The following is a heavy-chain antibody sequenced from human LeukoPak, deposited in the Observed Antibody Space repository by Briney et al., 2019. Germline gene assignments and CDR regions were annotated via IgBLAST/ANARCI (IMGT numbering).Heavy chain of an antibody. CDR1: GGSISSYY. CDR2: IYYSGST. D-gene: IGHD1-26*01. Sequence: SETLSLTCTVSGGSISSYYWSWIRQPPGKGLEWIGYIYYSGSTKYNPSLKSRVTISADTSKNQFSLKLSSVTAADTAVYYCARLLTGSLNWFDPWGQGTLVTVSS. J-gene: IGHJ5*02. CDR3: ARLLTGSLNWFDP. V-gene: IGHV4-59*08.